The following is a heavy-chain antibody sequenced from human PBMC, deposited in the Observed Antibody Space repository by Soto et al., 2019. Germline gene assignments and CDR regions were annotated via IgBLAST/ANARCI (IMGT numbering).Heavy chain of an antibody. D-gene: IGHD3-22*01. Sequence: EVQLAESGGGLIQPGGSLRLSCAASGFTVSSNYMSWVRQAPGKGLEWVSVIYSGGSTYYADSVKGRFTISRDSSKNTLYLQMNSQRAEDTAVYYCARDRVVSGYPEYFQHWGQGTLVTVSS. V-gene: IGHV3-53*01. CDR2: IYSGGST. CDR1: GFTVSSNY. CDR3: ARDRVVSGYPEYFQH. J-gene: IGHJ1*01.